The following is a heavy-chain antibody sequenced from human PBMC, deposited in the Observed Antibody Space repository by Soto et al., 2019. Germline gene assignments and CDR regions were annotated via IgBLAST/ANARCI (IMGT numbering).Heavy chain of an antibody. CDR3: VRHSDYDMLTGSWGYFDF. CDR1: GGSIINYY. V-gene: IGHV4-59*08. Sequence: QVQLQESGARLVKPSETLSLTCTVSGGSIINYYWSWIRQPPGKGRERFGFLYYDGDTNYNPSVRSRVTISVTTSKNQFALTLRSVTAANTAIYLCVRHSDYDMLTGSWGYFDFWGRGALVPVSS. CDR2: LYYDGDT. J-gene: IGHJ4*02. D-gene: IGHD3-9*01.